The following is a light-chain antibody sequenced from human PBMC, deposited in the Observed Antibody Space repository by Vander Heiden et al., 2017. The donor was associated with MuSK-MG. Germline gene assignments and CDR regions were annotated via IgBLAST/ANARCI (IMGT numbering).Light chain of an antibody. V-gene: IGKV1-33*01. J-gene: IGKJ1*01. CDR1: QDISNY. CDR2: DAS. Sequence: DIQMTQSPSSLSASVGDRVTITCQASQDISNYLNWYQQKPGKAPKLLIYDASNLETGVPSRFSGSGSGTDFTFTISSLQPEDIATYYCQQDDNLPWTFGQWTKVEIK. CDR3: QQDDNLPWT.